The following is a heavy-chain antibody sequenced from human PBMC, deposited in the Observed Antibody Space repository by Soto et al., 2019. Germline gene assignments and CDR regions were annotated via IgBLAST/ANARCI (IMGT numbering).Heavy chain of an antibody. D-gene: IGHD3-9*01. CDR1: GGSFSGYY. Sequence: QVQLQQWGAGLLKPSETLSLTCAVYGGSFSGYYWSWIRQPPGKGLEWIGEINHSGSTNYNPSLKRRVTISVDTSKNPFSLKLSSVTAADTAVYYCARGDILTGPTGMDVWGQGTTVTVSS. CDR3: ARGDILTGPTGMDV. CDR2: INHSGST. J-gene: IGHJ6*02. V-gene: IGHV4-34*01.